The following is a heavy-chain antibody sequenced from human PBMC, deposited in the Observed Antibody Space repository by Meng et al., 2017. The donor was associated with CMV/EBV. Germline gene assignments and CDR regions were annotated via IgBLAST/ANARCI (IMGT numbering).Heavy chain of an antibody. Sequence: QVQVVQHGAEVKKAGASVKVSCKASGYTVTDYYRHWVRQAPGQWLEWMGWINPNDDTNYAQNFQGRVTMTRDMSINTVYMELSRLTSDDTAIYYCARSSGWSRFDYWGLGTLVTVSS. J-gene: IGHJ4*02. CDR2: INPNDDT. D-gene: IGHD6-19*01. CDR1: GYTVTDYY. CDR3: ARSSGWSRFDY. V-gene: IGHV1-2*02.